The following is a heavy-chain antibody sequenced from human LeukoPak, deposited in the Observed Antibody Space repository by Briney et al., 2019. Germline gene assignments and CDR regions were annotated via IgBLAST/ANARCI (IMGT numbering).Heavy chain of an antibody. CDR2: IIPLFGTV. CDR1: GGTFSSYV. Sequence: SVKVSCKASGGTFSSYVVSWVRQVPGQGLEWMGGIIPLFGTVNYAQKSQGRVTITTDESTSTVYMELSSLRSEDTAVYYCARDSRRLVTDYWGQGTLVTVSS. V-gene: IGHV1-69*05. D-gene: IGHD3-9*01. CDR3: ARDSRRLVTDY. J-gene: IGHJ4*02.